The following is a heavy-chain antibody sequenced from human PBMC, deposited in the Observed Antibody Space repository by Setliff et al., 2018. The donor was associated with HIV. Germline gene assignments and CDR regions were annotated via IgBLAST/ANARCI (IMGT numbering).Heavy chain of an antibody. J-gene: IGHJ5*02. V-gene: IGHV1-46*01. CDR1: GYSLSSYY. Sequence: ASVKVSCKASGYSLSSYYVHWVRQAPGQGLEWMGIVNPRGGKANYAQRFHGRLTVTTDTSTSTVYMELRLLTSDDTAIYYCAREGHVATPGSSEFDPWGQGTLVTVS. CDR3: AREGHVATPGSSEFDP. D-gene: IGHD6-13*01. CDR2: VNPRGGKA.